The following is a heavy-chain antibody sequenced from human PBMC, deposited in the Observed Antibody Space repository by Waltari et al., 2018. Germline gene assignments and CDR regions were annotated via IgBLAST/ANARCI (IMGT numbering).Heavy chain of an antibody. Sequence: QLQLQQSGPGLVKPSGTLSLTGVFPGDSLGGNSWWSWVRQSPDRGREWIGQVHRSGRTNYNPSFGSLAIVSLDTSMNQFSLRILSATAADTAVYYCARDLGRGLFLDSWGQGTLVTVSP. J-gene: IGHJ4*02. CDR2: VHRSGRT. V-gene: IGHV4-4*02. CDR1: GDSLGGNSW. CDR3: ARDLGRGLFLDS. D-gene: IGHD2-15*01.